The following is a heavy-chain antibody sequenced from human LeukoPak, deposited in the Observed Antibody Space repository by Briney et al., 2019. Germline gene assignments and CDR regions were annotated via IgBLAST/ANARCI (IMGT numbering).Heavy chain of an antibody. CDR1: GFTFSSHG. CDR3: AKDDDWGRYKH. CDR2: ISPSGGIT. V-gene: IGHV3-23*01. Sequence: GGSLRLSCAASGFTFSSHGMNWVRQAPGKGLEWVSGISPSGGITYYTDSVKGRFAISRDNSKNTQSLQMNSLRAEDTAVYYCAKDDDWGRYKHWGQGTLVTVSS. D-gene: IGHD3-16*01. J-gene: IGHJ1*01.